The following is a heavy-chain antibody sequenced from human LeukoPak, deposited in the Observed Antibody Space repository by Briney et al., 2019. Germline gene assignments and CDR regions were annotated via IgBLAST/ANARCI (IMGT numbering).Heavy chain of an antibody. CDR1: GGSISSSNYY. Sequence: NTSETLSLTCTVSGGSISSSNYYWGWIRQPPGKGLEWIGSIYYTGTTYYNPSLKSRVTISVDTSKNRFSLKLSSVTAADTAMYYCARRSMPSFDSWGQGTLVTVSS. D-gene: IGHD2/OR15-2a*01. V-gene: IGHV4-39*01. J-gene: IGHJ4*02. CDR3: ARRSMPSFDS. CDR2: IYYTGTT.